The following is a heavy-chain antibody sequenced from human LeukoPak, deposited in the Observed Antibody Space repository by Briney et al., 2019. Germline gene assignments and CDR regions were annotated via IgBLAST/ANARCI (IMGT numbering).Heavy chain of an antibody. V-gene: IGHV1-46*01. Sequence: ASVKVSCKASGYTFASYYMHWVRQAPGQGLEWMGIINPSGGSTTYAQKFQGRVTMTRDTSTSTVYLELSSLRSEDTAVYYCARTDNGDLDYWGQGTLVAVSS. D-gene: IGHD4-17*01. CDR3: ARTDNGDLDY. CDR1: GYTFASYY. J-gene: IGHJ4*02. CDR2: INPSGGST.